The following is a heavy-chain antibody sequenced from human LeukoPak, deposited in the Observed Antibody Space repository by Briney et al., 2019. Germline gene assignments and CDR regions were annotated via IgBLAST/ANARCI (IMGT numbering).Heavy chain of an antibody. CDR2: ISAYNGNT. V-gene: IGHV1-18*01. Sequence: ASVKVSCKASGYTFTCYGISWVRQAPGQGLEWMGWISAYNGNTNYAQKLQGRVTMTTDTSTSTAYMELRSLRSDDTAVYYCASHSPEGGLTDYYYYGMDVWGQGTTVTVSS. CDR3: ASHSPEGGLTDYYYYGMDV. CDR1: GYTFTCYG. J-gene: IGHJ6*02. D-gene: IGHD2-21*02.